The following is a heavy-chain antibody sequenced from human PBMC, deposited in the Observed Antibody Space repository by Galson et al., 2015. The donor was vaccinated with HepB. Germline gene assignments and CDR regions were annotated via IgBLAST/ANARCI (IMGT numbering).Heavy chain of an antibody. J-gene: IGHJ4*02. CDR1: GFTFSSYA. D-gene: IGHD3-10*01. V-gene: IGHV3-23*01. CDR3: AKDQNYYGSGTHWDY. Sequence: SLRLSCAASGFTFSSYAMSWVRQAPGKGLEWVSAISGSGGSTYYADSVKGRFTISRDNSKNTLYLQMNSLRAEDTAVYYCAKDQNYYGSGTHWDYWGQGTLVTVSS. CDR2: ISGSGGST.